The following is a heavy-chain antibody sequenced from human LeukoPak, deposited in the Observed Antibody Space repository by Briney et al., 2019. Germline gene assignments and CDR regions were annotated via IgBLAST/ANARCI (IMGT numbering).Heavy chain of an antibody. CDR2: ISWNSGSI. D-gene: IGHD3-9*01. V-gene: IGHV3-9*01. CDR1: GFTFDDYA. J-gene: IGHJ4*02. Sequence: PGGSLRLSCAASGFTFDDYAMHWVRQAPGKGLEWVSGISWNSGSIGYADSVKGRFTISRDNAKNSLYLQMNSLRAEDTALYYCARDHHDILTGYYGYWGQGTLVTVSS. CDR3: ARDHHDILTGYYGY.